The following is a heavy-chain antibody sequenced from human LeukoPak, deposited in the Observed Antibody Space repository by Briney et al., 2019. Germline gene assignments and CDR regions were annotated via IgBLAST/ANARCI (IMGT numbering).Heavy chain of an antibody. V-gene: IGHV5-51*01. CDR3: AKPVLDTYGLR. Sequence: GESLKISCKGSGYSFTCYRIGWVRQMPGKGLEWMGTIYPGDSHTSYSPSFQGQVTISADKSINTAYLEWRSLKASDTAMYYCAKPVLDTYGLRWGQGTLVTVSS. CDR2: IYPGDSHT. J-gene: IGHJ4*02. D-gene: IGHD5-18*01. CDR1: GYSFTCYR.